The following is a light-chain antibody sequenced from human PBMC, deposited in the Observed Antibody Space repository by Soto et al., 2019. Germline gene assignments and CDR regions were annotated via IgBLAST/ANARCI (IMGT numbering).Light chain of an antibody. CDR3: AAWDDSLNGYV. Sequence: QSVLTQPPSVSEAPRQRVTISCSGSSSNIGNNAVNWYQQLPGKAPKLLIYYDDLLPSGVSDRFSGSKSGTSASLAISGLQSEDEADYYCAAWDDSLNGYVLGTGTKLTVL. V-gene: IGLV1-36*01. J-gene: IGLJ1*01. CDR1: SSNIGNNA. CDR2: YDD.